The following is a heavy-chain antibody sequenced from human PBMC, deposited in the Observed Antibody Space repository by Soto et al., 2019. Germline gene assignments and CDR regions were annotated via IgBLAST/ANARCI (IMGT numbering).Heavy chain of an antibody. V-gene: IGHV1-2*04. Sequence: ASVKVSCKASGYTFTGYYMHWVRQALGQGLEWMGWINPNSGGTNYAQKFQGWVTMTRDTSISTAYMELSRLRSDDTAVYYCATDYYGSGRYGMDVWGQGTTVTVSS. J-gene: IGHJ6*02. D-gene: IGHD3-10*01. CDR2: INPNSGGT. CDR3: ATDYYGSGRYGMDV. CDR1: GYTFTGYY.